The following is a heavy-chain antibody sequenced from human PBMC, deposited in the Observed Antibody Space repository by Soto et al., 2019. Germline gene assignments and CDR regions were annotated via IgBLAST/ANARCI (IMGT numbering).Heavy chain of an antibody. CDR3: ARQGRIAAAENWFDP. CDR2: IYPGDSDT. J-gene: IGHJ5*02. V-gene: IGHV5-51*01. CDR1: GYSFTSYW. Sequence: PGESLKISCKGSGYSFTSYWIGWVRQMPGKGLEWMGIIYPGDSDTRYSPSFQGQVTISADKSISTAYLQWSSLKASDTAMYYCARQGRIAAAENWFDPWGQGTLVTVSS. D-gene: IGHD6-13*01.